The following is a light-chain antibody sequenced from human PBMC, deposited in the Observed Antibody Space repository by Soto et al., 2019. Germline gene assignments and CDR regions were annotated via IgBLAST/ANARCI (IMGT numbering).Light chain of an antibody. J-gene: IGKJ5*01. CDR2: KAS. CDR1: QSISPW. Sequence: DIQMTQSPSTLSASVGDRVTITCRASQSISPWLAWYQQKPGKAPKLLIYKASSLESGVPSRFSGSGSGTEFTLTISRLQPEDFATYYCKHYNSYPITFGQGTRLEIK. V-gene: IGKV1-5*03. CDR3: KHYNSYPIT.